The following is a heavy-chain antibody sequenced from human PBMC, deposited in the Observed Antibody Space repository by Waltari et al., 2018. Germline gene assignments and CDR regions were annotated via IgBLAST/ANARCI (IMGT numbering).Heavy chain of an antibody. Sequence: HLQLQESGPGPVKPSETLSLTCRVSGGSIDPPKHYWSWIRQPPGQGLEWIGTISYAGTTYTNPSLRSRLTMSRDTSKNQLSLTLGSTTAADTAVYYCATYIGASVGTAAFDVWGQGTMVTVSS. D-gene: IGHD5-12*01. CDR2: ISYAGTT. J-gene: IGHJ3*01. CDR3: ATYIGASVGTAAFDV. CDR1: GGSIDPPKHY. V-gene: IGHV4-39*01.